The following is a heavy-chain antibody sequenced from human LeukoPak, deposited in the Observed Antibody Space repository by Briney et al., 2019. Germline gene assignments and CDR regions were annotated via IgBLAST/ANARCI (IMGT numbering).Heavy chain of an antibody. J-gene: IGHJ4*02. D-gene: IGHD2-15*01. CDR2: ITSSSSYI. Sequence: KSGGSLRLSCAASGFTFSSYSMNWVRQAPGKGLEWVSSITSSSSYIYYADSVKGRFTISRDNAKNSLYLQMNSLRAEDTAVYYCARDLGGGSCYDYWGQGTLVTVSS. CDR3: ARDLGGGSCYDY. CDR1: GFTFSSYS. V-gene: IGHV3-21*01.